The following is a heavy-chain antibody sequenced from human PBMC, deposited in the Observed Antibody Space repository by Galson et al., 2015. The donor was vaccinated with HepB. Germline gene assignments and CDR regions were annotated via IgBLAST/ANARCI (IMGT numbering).Heavy chain of an antibody. CDR2: IYSGGST. CDR3: ARGEWGYCSGGSCYGSDY. J-gene: IGHJ4*02. Sequence: SLRLSCAASGFTFSSYAMHWVRQAPGKGLEWVSVIYSGGSTYYADSVKGRFTISRDNSKNTLYLQMNSLRAEDTAVYYCARGEWGYCSGGSCYGSDYWGQGTLVTVSS. CDR1: GFTFSSYA. D-gene: IGHD2-15*01. V-gene: IGHV3-66*01.